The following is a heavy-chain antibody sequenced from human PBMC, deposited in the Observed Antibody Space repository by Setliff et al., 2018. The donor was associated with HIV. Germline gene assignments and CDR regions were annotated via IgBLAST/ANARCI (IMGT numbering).Heavy chain of an antibody. D-gene: IGHD2-15*01. J-gene: IGHJ5*02. Sequence: SCAASGFTFSSYWMHWVRQAPGTGLVWVSRINSDGSGTSYADSVKGRFSISRDNAKNTLYLQMNSLRVEDTAMYYCATLREDCSGGSCPWGQGTLVTVSS. CDR3: ATLREDCSGGSCP. CDR1: GFTFSSYW. V-gene: IGHV3-74*01. CDR2: INSDGSGT.